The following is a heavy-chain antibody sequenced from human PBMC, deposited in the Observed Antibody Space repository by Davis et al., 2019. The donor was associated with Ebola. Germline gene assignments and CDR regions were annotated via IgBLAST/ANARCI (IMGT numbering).Heavy chain of an antibody. D-gene: IGHD5-18*01. J-gene: IGHJ6*02. Sequence: ASVKVSCKASGYTFTGYYMHWVRQAPGQGLEWMGWINPNSGGTNYAQKFQGWVTMTRDTSISTAYMELSRLRSDDTAVYYCARDRSRVDTAMVAYYYGMDVWGQGTTVTVSS. CDR1: GYTFTGYY. CDR3: ARDRSRVDTAMVAYYYGMDV. CDR2: INPNSGGT. V-gene: IGHV1-2*04.